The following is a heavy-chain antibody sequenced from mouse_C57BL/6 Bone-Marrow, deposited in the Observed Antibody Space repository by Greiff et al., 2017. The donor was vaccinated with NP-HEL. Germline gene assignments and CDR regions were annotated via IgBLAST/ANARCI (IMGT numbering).Heavy chain of an antibody. D-gene: IGHD1-1*01. CDR2: ISDGGRYT. CDR3: ARDWDTTVVAPYYAMDY. Sequence: DVKLVESGGGLVKPGGSLKLSCAASGFTFTSYALSWVRQTPEPRLEWVATISDGGRYTYYPDNVTGRSTIPRDNAKNNLYLQMSHLKSEDTAMYYCARDWDTTVVAPYYAMDYWGQGTSVTVSS. V-gene: IGHV5-4*01. J-gene: IGHJ4*01. CDR1: GFTFTSYA.